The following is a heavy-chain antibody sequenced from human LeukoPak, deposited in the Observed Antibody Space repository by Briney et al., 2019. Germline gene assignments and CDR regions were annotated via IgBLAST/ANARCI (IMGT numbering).Heavy chain of an antibody. V-gene: IGHV1-46*01. J-gene: IGHJ5*02. CDR1: GYTFTIYY. D-gene: IGHD3-3*01. Sequence: GASVKVSCKASGYTFTIYYMHWVRQAPGQGLEWMGIINPSGGSTSYAQKFQGRVTMTRDMSTSTVYMELSSLRSEDTAVYYCARDHREYDFWSGYYYIGFDPWGQGTLVTVSS. CDR3: ARDHREYDFWSGYYYIGFDP. CDR2: INPSGGST.